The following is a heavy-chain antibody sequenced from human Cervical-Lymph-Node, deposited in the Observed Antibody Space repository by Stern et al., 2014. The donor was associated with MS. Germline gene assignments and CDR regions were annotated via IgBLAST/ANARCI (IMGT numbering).Heavy chain of an antibody. CDR1: GYTFTDYA. CDR2: INAGIGNT. CDR3: ARVDTVTSFDY. D-gene: IGHD4-17*01. Sequence: QDQLVQSGADVKKPGASVKVSCKASGYTFTDYAVHWVRQAPGQRLEWMGGINAGIGNTRYSQKFQGRFTITRDTSASTAYMELSSLRSEDTAFYYCARVDTVTSFDYWGQGTLVTVSS. V-gene: IGHV1-3*01. J-gene: IGHJ4*02.